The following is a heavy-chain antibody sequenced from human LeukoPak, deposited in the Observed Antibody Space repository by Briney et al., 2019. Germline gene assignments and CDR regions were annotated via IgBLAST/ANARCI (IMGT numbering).Heavy chain of an antibody. CDR3: ARDRITMVRGVIWAPDY. CDR1: GYTFTGYY. CDR2: INPNSGGT. D-gene: IGHD3-10*01. J-gene: IGHJ4*02. V-gene: IGHV1-2*06. Sequence: ASVKVSCKASGYTFTGYYMHWVRQAPGQGLGWMGRINPNSGGTNYAQKFQGRVTMTRDTSISTAYMELSRLRSDDTAVYYCARDRITMVRGVIWAPDYWGQGTLVTVSS.